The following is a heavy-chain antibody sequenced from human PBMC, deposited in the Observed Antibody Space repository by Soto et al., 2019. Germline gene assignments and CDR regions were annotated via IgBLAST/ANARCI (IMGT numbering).Heavy chain of an antibody. CDR3: ARDDVPPFGVVIPGRFAP. D-gene: IGHD3-3*01. CDR1: GGTFSSYA. Sequence: QVQLVQSGAEVKKPGSSVKVSCKASGGTFSSYAISWVRQAPGQGLEWVGGIIPIFGTANYAQKFQGRVTITADESTSTAYMELSSLRSEDTAVYYWARDDVPPFGVVIPGRFAPWGQGTLVTVSS. J-gene: IGHJ5*02. V-gene: IGHV1-69*12. CDR2: IIPIFGTA.